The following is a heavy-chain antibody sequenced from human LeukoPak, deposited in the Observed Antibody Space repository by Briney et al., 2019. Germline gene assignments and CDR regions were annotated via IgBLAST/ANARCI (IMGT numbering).Heavy chain of an antibody. V-gene: IGHV3-23*01. CDR2: IGRTGDDT. D-gene: IGHD3-10*01. J-gene: IGHJ4*02. CDR1: GFTFSTYA. Sequence: GGSLRLSCAASGFTFSTYAMRWVRQAPGKGLEWVSSIGRTGDDTYYADSVKGRFTISRDNSKNTLYLQMHSLRAEDTAVYYCVREGDGTVPFDFWGQGALVTVSS. CDR3: VREGDGTVPFDF.